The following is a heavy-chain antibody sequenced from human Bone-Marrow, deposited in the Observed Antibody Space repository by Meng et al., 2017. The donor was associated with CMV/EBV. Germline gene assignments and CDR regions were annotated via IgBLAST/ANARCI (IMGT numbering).Heavy chain of an antibody. D-gene: IGHD6-19*01. V-gene: IGHV4-38-2*02. CDR3: ARDRDIAVAGTPHWFDP. CDR2: IYHSGST. J-gene: IGHJ5*02. Sequence: LRLSCTVSGYSISSGYYWGWIRQPPGKGLAWIGSIYHSGSTYYNPSLKSRVTISVDTSKNQFSLKLSSVTAADAAVYYCARDRDIAVAGTPHWFDPWGQGTLVSVSS. CDR1: GYSISSGYY.